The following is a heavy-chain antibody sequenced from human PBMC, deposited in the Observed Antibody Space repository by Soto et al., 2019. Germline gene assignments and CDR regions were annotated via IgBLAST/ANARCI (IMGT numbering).Heavy chain of an antibody. Sequence: GGSLRLSCAASGFTFRRYGINWLRQAPGKGLEWVASISSTTSYVYYADSVKGRFSTSRDNAKNILYLEMYALRTEDTAVYYCARDPSEGRVGNWFESWGQGTLVTVSS. J-gene: IGHJ5*01. V-gene: IGHV3-21*06. CDR2: ISSTTSYV. D-gene: IGHD2-2*01. CDR3: ARDPSEGRVGNWFES. CDR1: GFTFRRYG.